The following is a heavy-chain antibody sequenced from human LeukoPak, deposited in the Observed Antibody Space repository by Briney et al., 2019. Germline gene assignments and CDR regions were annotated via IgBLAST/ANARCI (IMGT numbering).Heavy chain of an antibody. J-gene: IGHJ4*02. D-gene: IGHD5-12*01. CDR2: IYPGDSDT. Sequence: RGESLKISCKGSGYSFTSYWIAWVRQMPGKGLEWMGIIYPGDSDTRYSLSFQGQVTISADKSISTAYLQWSSLKASDTAMYYCARVGGDIVATIYYFDNWGQGTLVTVSS. V-gene: IGHV5-51*01. CDR3: ARVGGDIVATIYYFDN. CDR1: GYSFTSYW.